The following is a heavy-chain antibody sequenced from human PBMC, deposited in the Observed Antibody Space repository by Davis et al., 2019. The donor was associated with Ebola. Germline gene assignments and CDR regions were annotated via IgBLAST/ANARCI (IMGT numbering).Heavy chain of an antibody. Sequence: GGSLRLSCAASGFIFSSFGMHWVRQAPGRGLEWVAFVRSHGSDDHYADSVKGRFTISRDNSKNTLYLQMNSLRPKDTAVYYCARNSDDYSFDYWGQGTLVTVSS. V-gene: IGHV3-30*02. D-gene: IGHD4-11*01. CDR2: VRSHGSDD. CDR1: GFIFSSFG. CDR3: ARNSDDYSFDY. J-gene: IGHJ4*02.